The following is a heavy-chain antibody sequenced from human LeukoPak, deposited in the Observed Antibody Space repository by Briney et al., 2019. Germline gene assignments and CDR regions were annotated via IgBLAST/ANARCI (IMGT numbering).Heavy chain of an antibody. CDR1: GFTFSSYW. Sequence: PWGSLRLSCAASGFTFSSYWMSWVRQAPGKGLEWVSGISPGGDTPYYADSVRGRFTISRDNSKNTMYLQMNSLRAEDTAVYYCAQDRAWIEFYFWGQGTLVTVSS. CDR2: ISPGGDTP. D-gene: IGHD5-12*01. J-gene: IGHJ4*02. V-gene: IGHV3-23*01. CDR3: AQDRAWIEFYF.